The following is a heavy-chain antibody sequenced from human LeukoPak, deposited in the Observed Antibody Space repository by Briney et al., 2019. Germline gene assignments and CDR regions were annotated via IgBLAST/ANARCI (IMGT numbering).Heavy chain of an antibody. D-gene: IGHD2-15*01. J-gene: IGHJ4*02. Sequence: GVLRLSCAASGFIFKDYWMSWVRQVPGKGLEWVANIKQDGSEQYYVDSVKGRFTISRDNAKNSLSLQMNGLRAEDTAVYYCAKVRYCSGVNCYPDDNWGQGTLVTVSS. CDR3: AKVRYCSGVNCYPDDN. CDR1: GFIFKDYW. V-gene: IGHV3-7*01. CDR2: IKQDGSEQ.